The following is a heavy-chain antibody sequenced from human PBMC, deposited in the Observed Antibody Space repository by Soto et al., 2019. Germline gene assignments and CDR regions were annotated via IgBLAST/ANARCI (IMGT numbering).Heavy chain of an antibody. CDR1: GGSISSSSYY. D-gene: IGHD3-22*01. CDR2: IYYSGST. V-gene: IGHV4-39*01. Sequence: PSETLSLTCSVSGGSISSSSYYWGWIRQPPGKGLEWIGSIYYSGSTYYNPSLKSRVTISVDTSKNQFSLKLSSVTAADTAVYYCARHGRPITMIVNPWGQGTLVTVSS. J-gene: IGHJ5*02. CDR3: ARHGRPITMIVNP.